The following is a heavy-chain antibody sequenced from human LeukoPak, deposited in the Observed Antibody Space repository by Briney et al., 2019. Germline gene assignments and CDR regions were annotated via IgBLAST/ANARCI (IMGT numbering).Heavy chain of an antibody. Sequence: SETLSLTCTVSGGSISSGSYYWSWIRQPAGKGLEWIGRIYTSGSTNYNPSLKSRVTISVDTSKNQFSLKLSSVTAADTAVYYCARRYYDSSVYYFDYWGQGTLVTVSS. V-gene: IGHV4-61*02. D-gene: IGHD3-22*01. CDR1: GGSISSGSYY. J-gene: IGHJ4*02. CDR3: ARRYYDSSVYYFDY. CDR2: IYTSGST.